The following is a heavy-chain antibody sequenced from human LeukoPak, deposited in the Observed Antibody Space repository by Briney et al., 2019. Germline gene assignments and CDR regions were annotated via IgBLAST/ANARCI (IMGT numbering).Heavy chain of an antibody. Sequence: PGGSLRLSCAASGFTFSSYAMHWVRQAPGKGLEYVSAISSNGGSTYYANSVKGRFTISRDNSKNTLYLQMGSLRAEDMAVYYCASSGGAAPFDYWGQATLVTVSS. CDR1: GFTFSSYA. CDR3: ASSGGAAPFDY. J-gene: IGHJ4*02. CDR2: ISSNGGST. V-gene: IGHV3-64*01. D-gene: IGHD3-16*01.